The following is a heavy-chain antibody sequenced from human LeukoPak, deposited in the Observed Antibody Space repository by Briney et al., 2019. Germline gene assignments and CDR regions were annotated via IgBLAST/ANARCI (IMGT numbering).Heavy chain of an antibody. Sequence: GGSLRLSCAASGFTFSSYAMSWVRQAPGKGLEWVSAISGSGGSTYYADSVKGRFTISRDNSKNTLYLQMTSLRAEDTAVYYCAKVPYSGYAENWFDPWGQGTLVTVSS. J-gene: IGHJ5*02. V-gene: IGHV3-23*01. CDR1: GFTFSSYA. D-gene: IGHD5-12*01. CDR2: ISGSGGST. CDR3: AKVPYSGYAENWFDP.